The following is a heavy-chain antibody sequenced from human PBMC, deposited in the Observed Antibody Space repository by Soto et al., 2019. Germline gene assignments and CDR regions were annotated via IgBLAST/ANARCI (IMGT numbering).Heavy chain of an antibody. CDR3: ATDDYGIFPY. V-gene: IGHV1-2*02. CDR2: IDPRSGGT. D-gene: IGHD3-10*01. CDR1: GYPFTTYY. J-gene: IGHJ4*02. Sequence: ASVKVSCKVSGYPFTTYYIHWVRQAPGQGLEWMGWIDPRSGGTVYEQKFQGRVTMTRDTSIGTVYMDLSGLTSDDTALYYCATDDYGIFPYWGQGSLVTVS.